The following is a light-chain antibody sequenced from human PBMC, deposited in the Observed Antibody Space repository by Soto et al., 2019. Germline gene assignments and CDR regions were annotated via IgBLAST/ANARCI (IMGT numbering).Light chain of an antibody. J-gene: IGKJ5*01. Sequence: DIQMTPSPSTLSASVGDRVTITCRASQTITRWMAWYQQKPGKAPKLLIYDASTLESGVPSRFSGSRSGTDFTFTISRLQPEDIATYYCQQYENLPTFGQGTRLEIK. CDR2: DAS. V-gene: IGKV1-5*01. CDR3: QQYENLPT. CDR1: QTITRW.